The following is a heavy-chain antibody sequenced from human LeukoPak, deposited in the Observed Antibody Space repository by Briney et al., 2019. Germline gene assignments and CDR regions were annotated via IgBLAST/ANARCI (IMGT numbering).Heavy chain of an antibody. CDR1: GDSVSSNSAA. CDR2: TYYRSKWYN. J-gene: IGHJ5*02. V-gene: IGHV6-1*01. CDR3: ASERLATGVLSWFDP. D-gene: IGHD6-19*01. Sequence: SQTLSFTCAISGDSVSSNSAAWNWIRQSPSRGLEWLGRTYYRSKWYNDYAVSVKSRITINPDTSKNQFSLQLNSVTPEDTAVYYCASERLATGVLSWFDPWGQGTLVTVSS.